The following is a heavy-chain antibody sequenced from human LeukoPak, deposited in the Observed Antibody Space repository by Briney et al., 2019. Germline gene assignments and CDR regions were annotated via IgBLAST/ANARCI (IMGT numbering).Heavy chain of an antibody. V-gene: IGHV3-53*01. Sequence: PGGSLRLSCAASGFTVSSNYMSWVRQAPGKGLEWVPVIYSGGSTYYADSVKGRFTISRDNSKNTLYLQMNSLRAEDTAVYYCARLGSLRSSGWPGAFDIWGQGTMVTVSS. CDR3: ARLGSLRSSGWPGAFDI. J-gene: IGHJ3*02. CDR2: IYSGGST. CDR1: GFTVSSNY. D-gene: IGHD6-19*01.